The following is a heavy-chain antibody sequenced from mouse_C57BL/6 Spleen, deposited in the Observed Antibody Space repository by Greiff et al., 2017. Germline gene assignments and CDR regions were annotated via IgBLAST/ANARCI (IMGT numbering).Heavy chain of an antibody. CDR2: IDPETGGT. CDR1: GYTFTDYE. V-gene: IGHV1-15*01. D-gene: IGHD2-4*01. J-gene: IGHJ3*01. Sequence: QVQLQQSGAELVRPGASVTLSCKASGYTFTDYEMHWVKQTPVHGLEWIGAIDPETGGTAYKQKFKGKAILTADKSSSTAYMELRSLTSEDSAVYYCTRDYDYAEEFAYWGQGTLVTVSA. CDR3: TRDYDYAEEFAY.